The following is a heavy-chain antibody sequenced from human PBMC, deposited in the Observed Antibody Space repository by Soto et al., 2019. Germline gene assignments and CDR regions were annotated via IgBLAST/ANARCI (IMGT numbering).Heavy chain of an antibody. CDR3: ARGRGIAVDDAFDI. D-gene: IGHD6-19*01. CDR1: GYTFTSYG. J-gene: IGHJ3*02. V-gene: IGHV1-18*01. Sequence: WASVKVSCKASGYTFTSYGISWVRQAPGQGLEWMGWISAYNGNTNYAQKLQGRVTMTTDTSTSTAYMELRSLRSDDTAVYYCARGRGIAVDDAFDIWGQGTMVTVSS. CDR2: ISAYNGNT.